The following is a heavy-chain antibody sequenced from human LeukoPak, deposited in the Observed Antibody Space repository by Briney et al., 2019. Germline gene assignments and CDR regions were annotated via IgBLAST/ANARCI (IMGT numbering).Heavy chain of an antibody. V-gene: IGHV1-18*01. D-gene: IGHD2-2*01. CDR1: GYTFTSYG. J-gene: IGHJ4*02. CDR3: VVGGYCSSTSCPPGDY. Sequence: ASVKVSCKASGYTFTSYGISWARQAPGQGLEWMGWISAYNGNTNYAQKLQGRVTMTTDTSTSTAYMELRSLRSDDTAVYYCVVGGYCSSTSCPPGDYWGQGTLVTVSS. CDR2: ISAYNGNT.